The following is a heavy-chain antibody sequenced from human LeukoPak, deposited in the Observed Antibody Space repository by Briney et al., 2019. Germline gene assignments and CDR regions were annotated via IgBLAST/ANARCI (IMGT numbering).Heavy chain of an antibody. CDR3: ARGVTAVAVYYFDY. CDR1: GYTFTSYY. CDR2: INPSGGST. V-gene: IGHV1-46*01. J-gene: IGHJ4*02. D-gene: IGHD6-19*01. Sequence: ASVKVSCKASGYTFTSYYMHWVRQAPGQGLEWMGIINPSGGSTSYAQKFQGRVTLHREPSTRTAYMELTSLRPEHTAVYYCARGVTAVAVYYFDYWGQGTLVTVSS.